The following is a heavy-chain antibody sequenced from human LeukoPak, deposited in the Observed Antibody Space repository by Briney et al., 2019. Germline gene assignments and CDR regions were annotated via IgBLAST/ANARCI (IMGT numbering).Heavy chain of an antibody. D-gene: IGHD4-23*01. CDR2: IIPILGIA. CDR1: GGTFSNYA. CDR3: AQGYGGNPMDWFDP. V-gene: IGHV1-69*04. J-gene: IGHJ5*02. Sequence: GASVKVSCKASGGTFSNYAISWVRQAPGQGLEWMGRIIPILGIANYAQKFQGRVTITADKSTSTAYMELSSLRSEDTAMYYCAQGYGGNPMDWFDPWGQGTLVTVSS.